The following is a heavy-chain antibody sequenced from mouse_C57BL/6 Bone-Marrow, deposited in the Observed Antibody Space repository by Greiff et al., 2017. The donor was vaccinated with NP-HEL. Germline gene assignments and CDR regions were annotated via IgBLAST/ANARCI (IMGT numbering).Heavy chain of an antibody. Sequence: QVQLKQSGPELVKPGASVKISCKASGYAFSSSWMNWVKQRPGKGLEWIGRIYPGDGDTNYNGKFKGKATLTADKSSSTAYMQLSSLTSEDSAVYFCARRGDYYYGRYWYFDVWGTGTTVTVSS. D-gene: IGHD1-1*01. J-gene: IGHJ1*03. CDR3: ARRGDYYYGRYWYFDV. CDR1: GYAFSSSW. V-gene: IGHV1-82*01. CDR2: IYPGDGDT.